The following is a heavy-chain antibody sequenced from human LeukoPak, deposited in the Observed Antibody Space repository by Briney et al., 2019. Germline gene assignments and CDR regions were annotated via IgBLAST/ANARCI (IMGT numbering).Heavy chain of an antibody. V-gene: IGHV3-30*02. J-gene: IGHJ4*02. CDR2: IRYDGSNK. CDR1: GFTFSSYG. CDR3: AKEHCSSTSCYGSCDY. Sequence: GGSLRLSCAASGFTFSSYGMHWVRRAPGKGLEWVAFIRYDGSNKYYADSVKGRFTISRDNSKNTLYLQMNSLRAEDTAVYHCAKEHCSSTSCYGSCDYWGQGTLVTVSS. D-gene: IGHD2-2*01.